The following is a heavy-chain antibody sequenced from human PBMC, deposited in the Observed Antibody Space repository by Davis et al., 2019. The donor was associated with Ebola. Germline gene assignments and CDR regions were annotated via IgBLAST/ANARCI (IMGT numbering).Heavy chain of an antibody. J-gene: IGHJ4*02. CDR3: AKAPGYCSGGSCYSSDYFDY. CDR1: GFSFSSYT. D-gene: IGHD2-15*01. Sequence: GGSLRLSCAASGFSFSSYTIDWIRQAPGKGLEWVSSISSSGSYIYYADSVKGRFILSRDNDKHSLYLQMNSLRAEDTALYYCAKAPGYCSGGSCYSSDYFDYWGQGTLVTVSS. CDR2: ISSSGSYI. V-gene: IGHV3-21*04.